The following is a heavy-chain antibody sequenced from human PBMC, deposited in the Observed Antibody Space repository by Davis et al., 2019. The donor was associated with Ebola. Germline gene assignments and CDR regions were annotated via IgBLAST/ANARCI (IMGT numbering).Heavy chain of an antibody. CDR1: GYSFTSYW. D-gene: IGHD6-13*01. Sequence: GESLKISCKGSGYSFTSYWISWVRQMPGKGLEWMGRIDPSDSYTNYSPSFQGHVTISADKSISTAYLQWSSLKASDTAMYYCARHWWGSSWYWEYYYYYYMDVWGKGTTVTVSS. CDR2: IDPSDSYT. V-gene: IGHV5-10-1*01. J-gene: IGHJ6*03. CDR3: ARHWWGSSWYWEYYYYYYMDV.